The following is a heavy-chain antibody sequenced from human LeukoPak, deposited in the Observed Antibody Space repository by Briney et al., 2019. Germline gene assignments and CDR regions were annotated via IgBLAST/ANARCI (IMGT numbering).Heavy chain of an antibody. V-gene: IGHV3-48*02. CDR3: VFPYWQDLDH. J-gene: IGHJ4*02. CDR2: ISSSGSTI. Sequence: GGSLRLSCAASGFTFRSHSMQWVRQAPGKGLEWVSHISSSGSTIYYADSVKGRFTISRDNAKESLYLQMSSLRDEDTAVYYCVFPYWQDLDHWGQGTLVTVSS. D-gene: IGHD2-15*01. CDR1: GFTFRSHS.